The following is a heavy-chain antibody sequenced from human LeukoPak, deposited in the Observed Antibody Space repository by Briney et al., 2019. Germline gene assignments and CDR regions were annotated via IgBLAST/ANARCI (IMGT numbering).Heavy chain of an antibody. CDR2: MNPNSGNT. V-gene: IGHV1-8*01. D-gene: IGHD4-17*01. J-gene: IGHJ6*02. Sequence: ASVKVSCKASGYTFTSYDINWVRQATGQGLEWMGWMNPNSGNTGYAQKFQGRVTMTRSTSISTAYMELSSLRSEDTAVYYCARIEGGGDYGVYYYYGMDVWGQGTTVTVSS. CDR1: GYTFTSYD. CDR3: ARIEGGGDYGVYYYYGMDV.